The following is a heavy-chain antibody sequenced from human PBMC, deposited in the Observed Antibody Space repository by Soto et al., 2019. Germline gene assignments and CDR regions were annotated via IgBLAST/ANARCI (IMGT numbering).Heavy chain of an antibody. CDR2: INHSGST. CDR3: ARGKSIAARRALWFDP. Sequence: QVQLQQWGAGLLKPSETLSLTCAVYGGSFSGYYWSWIRQPPGKGLEWIGEINHSGSTNYNPSLKSRATISVDTSKNQCSLKLSSVTAADTAGYYCARGKSIAARRALWFDPWGQGTLVTVSS. V-gene: IGHV4-34*01. J-gene: IGHJ5*02. D-gene: IGHD6-6*01. CDR1: GGSFSGYY.